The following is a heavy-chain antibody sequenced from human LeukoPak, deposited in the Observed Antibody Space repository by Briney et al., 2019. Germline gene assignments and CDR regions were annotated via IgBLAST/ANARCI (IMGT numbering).Heavy chain of an antibody. D-gene: IGHD4-17*01. V-gene: IGHV4-34*01. CDR1: GGSFSGYY. CDR2: INHSGST. CDR3: ARGTTVTTIDY. Sequence: SETLSLTCAVYGGSFSGYYWSWIRQPPGKGLEWIGEINHSGSTNYNPSLKNRVTISVDTSKNQFSLKLSSVTAADTAVYYCARGTTVTTIDYWGQGTLVTVSS. J-gene: IGHJ4*02.